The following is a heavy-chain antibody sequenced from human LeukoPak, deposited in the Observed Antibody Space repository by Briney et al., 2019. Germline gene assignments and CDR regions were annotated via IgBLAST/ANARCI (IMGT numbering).Heavy chain of an antibody. D-gene: IGHD3-3*01. V-gene: IGHV3-23*01. CDR2: ISGSGGST. CDR1: GFTFSSYA. CDR3: ANALGLYYDFWSGYYTSPYYYYGMDV. Sequence: GGSLRLSCAASGFTFSSYAMSWVRQAPGKGLEWVSAISGSGGSTYYADSVKGRFTISRDNSKNTLYLQMNSLKAEDTAVYYCANALGLYYDFWSGYYTSPYYYYGMDVWGQGTTVTVSS. J-gene: IGHJ6*02.